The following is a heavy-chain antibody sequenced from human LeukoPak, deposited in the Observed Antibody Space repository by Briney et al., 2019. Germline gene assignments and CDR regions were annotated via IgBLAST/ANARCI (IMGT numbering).Heavy chain of an antibody. J-gene: IGHJ4*02. D-gene: IGHD7-27*01. CDR1: GYTFTIYD. V-gene: IGHV1-8*01. CDR3: ARGPPNWGYDY. Sequence: ASVRVSCTASGYTFTIYDFNWVRQATGQRREWMGWMSPKRGDRGYTQKLQERGTMTGNTSISTAYIELSSLRSDDTAVYYCARGPPNWGYDYWGPGTLVTVSS. CDR2: MSPKRGDR.